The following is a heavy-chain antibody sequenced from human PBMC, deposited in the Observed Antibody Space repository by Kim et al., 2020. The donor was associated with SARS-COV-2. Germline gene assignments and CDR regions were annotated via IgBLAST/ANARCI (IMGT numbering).Heavy chain of an antibody. D-gene: IGHD3-3*01. J-gene: IGHJ6*02. V-gene: IGHV3-30*04. CDR1: GFTFSSYA. CDR3: ARDSSRVYTIFGVVITSGVVDYYYYGMDV. CDR2: ISYDGSNK. Sequence: GGSLRLSCAASGFTFSSYAMHWVRQAPGKGLEWVAVISYDGSNKYYADSVKGRFTISRDNSKNTLYLQMNSLRAEDTAVYYCARDSSRVYTIFGVVITSGVVDYYYYGMDVWGQGTTVTVSS.